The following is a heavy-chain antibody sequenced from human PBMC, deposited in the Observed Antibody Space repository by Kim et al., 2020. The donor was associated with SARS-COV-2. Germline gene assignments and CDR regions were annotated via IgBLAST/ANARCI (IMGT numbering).Heavy chain of an antibody. J-gene: IGHJ4*02. Sequence: ETLSLTCAVYGGSFSGYYWSWIRQPPGKGLEWIGEINHSGSTNYNPSLKSRVTISVDTSKNQFSLKLSSVTAADTAVYYCARRPPSYSSSWYPDWGQGTLVTVSS. V-gene: IGHV4-34*01. CDR3: ARRPPSYSSSWYPD. D-gene: IGHD6-13*01. CDR1: GGSFSGYY. CDR2: INHSGST.